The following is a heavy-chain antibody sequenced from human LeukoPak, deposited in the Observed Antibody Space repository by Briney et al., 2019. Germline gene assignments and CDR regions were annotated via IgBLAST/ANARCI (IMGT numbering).Heavy chain of an antibody. CDR3: ARNNPPYFDY. Sequence: PSETLSLTCTASGGSISSGSYYWSWIRQPAGKGLEWIGRIYTSGSTNYNPSLKSRVTISVDTSKNQFSLKLSSVTAADTAVYYCARNNPPYFDYWGQGTLVTVSS. CDR2: IYTSGST. CDR1: GGSISSGSYY. V-gene: IGHV4-61*02. D-gene: IGHD1/OR15-1a*01. J-gene: IGHJ4*02.